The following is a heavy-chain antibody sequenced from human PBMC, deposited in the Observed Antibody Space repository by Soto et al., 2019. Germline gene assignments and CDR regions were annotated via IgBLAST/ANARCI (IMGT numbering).Heavy chain of an antibody. CDR1: GFTFSSYS. J-gene: IGHJ5*02. CDR3: ACEPSSAPDIVVVPAAGRSDP. D-gene: IGHD2-2*01. Sequence: EVQLVESGGGLVKPGGSLRLSCAASGFTFSSYSMNWVRQAPGKGLEWVSSISSSSSYIYYADSVKGRFTISRDNAKNSLYLQMNSLRAEDTAVYYCACEPSSAPDIVVVPAAGRSDPWGQGTLVTVSS. CDR2: ISSSSSYI. V-gene: IGHV3-21*01.